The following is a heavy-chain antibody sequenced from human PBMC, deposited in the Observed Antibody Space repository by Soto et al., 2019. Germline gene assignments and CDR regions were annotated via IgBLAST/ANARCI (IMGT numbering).Heavy chain of an antibody. CDR2: IHHRGNT. CDR3: ARTHYSMDV. Sequence: QVQLQQWGAGLLKPSETLSLTCAVYGGSFSDFHWSWIRQPPGKGLEWIGEIHHRGNTNYNPSLRSRVTMSVDTSQYQFSLKMTSVTAADTAVYYCARTHYSMDVWDKGTTVTVSS. J-gene: IGHJ6*03. V-gene: IGHV4-34*01. CDR1: GGSFSDFH.